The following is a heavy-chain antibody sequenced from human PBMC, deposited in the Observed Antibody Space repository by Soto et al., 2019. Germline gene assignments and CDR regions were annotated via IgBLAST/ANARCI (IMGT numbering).Heavy chain of an antibody. J-gene: IGHJ4*02. CDR3: ARDPATTVTNHYFFDY. V-gene: IGHV1-46*03. D-gene: IGHD4-17*01. Sequence: ASVKVSCKASGYTFTSYYMHWVRQAPGQGLEWMGIINPSGGSTSYAQKFQGRVTMTRDTSTNTVYMELSSLRSEDTAVYYCARDPATTVTNHYFFDYWGQGTLVTVSS. CDR1: GYTFTSYY. CDR2: INPSGGST.